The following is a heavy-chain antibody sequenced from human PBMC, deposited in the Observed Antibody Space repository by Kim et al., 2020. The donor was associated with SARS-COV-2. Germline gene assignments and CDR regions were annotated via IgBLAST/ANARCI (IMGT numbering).Heavy chain of an antibody. CDR1: GFTFSSYA. J-gene: IGHJ3*02. CDR2: ISYDGSNK. CDR3: ARDHGYSSTKGDAFDI. Sequence: GGSLRLSCAASGFTFSSYAMHWVRQAPGKGLEWVAVISYDGSNKYYADSVKGRFTISRDNSKNTLYLQMNSLRAEDTAVYYCARDHGYSSTKGDAFDIWGQGTMVTVSS. V-gene: IGHV3-30-3*01. D-gene: IGHD6-13*01.